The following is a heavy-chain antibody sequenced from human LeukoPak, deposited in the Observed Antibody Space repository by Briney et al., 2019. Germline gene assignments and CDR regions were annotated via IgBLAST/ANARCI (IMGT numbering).Heavy chain of an antibody. CDR1: GGSISSYY. CDR3: ARAPALYYMDV. Sequence: SETLSLTCTVSGGSISSYYWSWIRQPPGKGLEWIGYIYYSGSTNYNPSLKSRVTISVDTSKNQFSLKLSSVTAADTAVYYCARAPALYYMDVWGKGTTVTVSS. V-gene: IGHV4-59*01. CDR2: IYYSGST. J-gene: IGHJ6*03.